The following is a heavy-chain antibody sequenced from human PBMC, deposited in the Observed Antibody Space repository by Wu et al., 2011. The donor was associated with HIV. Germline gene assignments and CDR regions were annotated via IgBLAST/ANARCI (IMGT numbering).Heavy chain of an antibody. CDR1: GYSFTDHH. Sequence: QVQLVQSGAELKKPGASVKVSCEASGYSFTDHHIHWVRQAPGQGLEWLGWMNPNNGDTAYAQTFLGRVTMTRDTSINTAYMELSRLNSDDTAMYYCARDRYSGTYQGGGYYMDVWGKGTTVTVSS. V-gene: IGHV1-2*02. CDR3: ARDRYSGTYQGGGYYMDV. J-gene: IGHJ6*03. CDR2: MNPNNGDT. D-gene: IGHD1-26*01.